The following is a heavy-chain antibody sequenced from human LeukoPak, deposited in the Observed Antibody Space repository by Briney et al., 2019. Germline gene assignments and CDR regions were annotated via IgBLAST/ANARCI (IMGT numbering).Heavy chain of an antibody. CDR3: ARVTFSGSSYYFDQ. J-gene: IGHJ4*02. Sequence: LISYYGNNKNYADSVKGRFTVSRDNSKNTLYLQMNSLRAEDTAVYYCARVTFSGSSYYFDQWGQGTLVTVSS. V-gene: IGHV3-30-3*01. CDR2: ISYYGNNK. D-gene: IGHD1-26*01.